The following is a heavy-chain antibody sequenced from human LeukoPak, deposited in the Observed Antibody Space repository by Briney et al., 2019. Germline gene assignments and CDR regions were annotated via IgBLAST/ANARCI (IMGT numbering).Heavy chain of an antibody. CDR2: IYPGDSDT. V-gene: IGHV5-51*01. CDR3: ARPYSPYSGSYYFDY. Sequence: GESLKISCKGSGYSFTSYWIGWVRQMPGKGLEWMGIIYPGDSDTRYSPSFQGQVTISADKSISTAYLQWSSLKASDTAMYYCARPYSPYSGSYYFDYWGQGTLVTVSS. J-gene: IGHJ4*02. CDR1: GYSFTSYW. D-gene: IGHD1-26*01.